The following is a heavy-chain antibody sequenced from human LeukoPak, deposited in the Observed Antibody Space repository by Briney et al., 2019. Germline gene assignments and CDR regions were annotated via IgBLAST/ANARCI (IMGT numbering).Heavy chain of an antibody. J-gene: IGHJ5*02. Sequence: ASVKVSCKASGYTFTGYYMHWVRQAPGQGLEWMGWINPNSGGTNYAQKFQGRVTMTRDTSISTAYMELRSLRSDDTAVYYCARRPSLGVLDPWGQGTLVTVSS. CDR1: GYTFTGYY. V-gene: IGHV1-2*02. D-gene: IGHD2-8*01. CDR3: ARRPSLGVLDP. CDR2: INPNSGGT.